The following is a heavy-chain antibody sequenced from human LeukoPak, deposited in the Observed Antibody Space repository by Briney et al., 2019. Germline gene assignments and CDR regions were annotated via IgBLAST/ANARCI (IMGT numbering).Heavy chain of an antibody. D-gene: IGHD3-10*01. CDR2: IHTGGTV. J-gene: IGHJ4*02. Sequence: PGGSLRLSCTLSGFNVNRNYMGWVRQAPGKGLEWVSVIHTGGTVHYADSVKGRFTISRDDSKNTLYLQMSHLRAEDTAVYYCARASTKSPLRFVLLFDHWGQGTLVTVSS. CDR3: ARASTKSPLRFVLLFDH. CDR1: GFNVNRNY. V-gene: IGHV3-53*01.